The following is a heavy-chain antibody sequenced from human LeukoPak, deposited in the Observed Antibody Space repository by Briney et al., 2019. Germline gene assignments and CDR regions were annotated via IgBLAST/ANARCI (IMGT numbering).Heavy chain of an antibody. D-gene: IGHD5-18*01. CDR2: TYFRSKWYD. J-gene: IGHJ5*02. CDR1: GDSVSSDGAT. CDR3: ARVVVFSSYGPNWFDP. V-gene: IGHV6-1*01. Sequence: SQTLSLTCAISGDSVSSDGATWNWIRQSPSRGLEWLGMTYFRSKWYDDYAVSVKSRITINPDTSKNQFSLQLNSVTPEDTAVYYCARVVVFSSYGPNWFDPWGQGTLVTVSS.